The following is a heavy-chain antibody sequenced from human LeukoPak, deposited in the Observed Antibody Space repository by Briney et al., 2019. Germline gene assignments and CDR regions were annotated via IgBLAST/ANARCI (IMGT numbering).Heavy chain of an antibody. D-gene: IGHD2-21*01. J-gene: IGHJ4*02. CDR1: GYTLTELS. CDR3: LTGCGGGDPRPGPDC. CDR2: FNPEDGET. V-gene: IGHV1-24*01. Sequence: GASVKVSCKISGYTLTELSMHWVRQAPGKGLEWMGSFNPEDGETLYAQKFQGRVTMTKDTSRNTAYMELSSLRPEDTAVYYFLTGCGGGDPRPGPDCWGRGPLAGVSS.